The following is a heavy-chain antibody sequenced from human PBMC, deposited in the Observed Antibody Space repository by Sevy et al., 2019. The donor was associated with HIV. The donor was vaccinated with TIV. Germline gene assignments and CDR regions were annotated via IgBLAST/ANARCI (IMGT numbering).Heavy chain of an antibody. Sequence: GSLRLSCAASGFTFSSYGMHWVRQAPGKGLEWVETIWYDGSKKYYADSVKGRLTISRDNSKNTLYMQMNSLRAEDTAVYFCAREGVPAAIGLDYWGQGTLVTVSS. J-gene: IGHJ4*02. CDR3: AREGVPAAIGLDY. CDR2: IWYDGSKK. CDR1: GFTFSSYG. D-gene: IGHD2-2*01. V-gene: IGHV3-33*01.